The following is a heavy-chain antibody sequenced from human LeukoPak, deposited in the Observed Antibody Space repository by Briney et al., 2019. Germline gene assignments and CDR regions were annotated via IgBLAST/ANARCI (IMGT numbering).Heavy chain of an antibody. D-gene: IGHD1-1*01. CDR2: ISPTGGAI. Sequence: KPGGSLRLSCAASGFTFSTSAMNWVRQAPGRGLEWVSSISPTGGAIFYADSLRGRFTISRDNAKNSLYLQMNSLRAEDTALYFCASGIRERGFDYWGQGTLVTVSS. V-gene: IGHV3-21*01. CDR3: ASGIRERGFDY. J-gene: IGHJ4*02. CDR1: GFTFSTSA.